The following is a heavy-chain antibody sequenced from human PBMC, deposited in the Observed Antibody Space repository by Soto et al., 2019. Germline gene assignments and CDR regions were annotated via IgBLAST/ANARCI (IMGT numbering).Heavy chain of an antibody. Sequence: GGSLRLSCAASGFTFSSYGMHWVRQAPGKGLERVAVISYDGSNKYYADSVKGRFTISRDNSKNTLYLQMNSLRAEDTAVYYCAKDSRYLASKWLAYFDYWGQGTLVTVSS. V-gene: IGHV3-30*18. J-gene: IGHJ4*02. CDR3: AKDSRYLASKWLAYFDY. CDR1: GFTFSSYG. D-gene: IGHD6-19*01. CDR2: ISYDGSNK.